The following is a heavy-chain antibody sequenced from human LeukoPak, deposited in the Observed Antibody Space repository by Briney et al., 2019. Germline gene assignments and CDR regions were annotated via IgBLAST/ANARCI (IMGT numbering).Heavy chain of an antibody. CDR1: GGSISSGGYS. Sequence: KTSETLSLTCAVSGGSISSGGYSWSWIRQPPGKGLVWIGYIYHSGSTYYNPSLKSRVTISVDRSKNQFSLKLSSVTAADTAVYYCARGGGSGGYAPVDYWGQGTPVTVSS. CDR3: ARGGGSGGYAPVDY. D-gene: IGHD5-12*01. V-gene: IGHV4-30-2*01. CDR2: IYHSGST. J-gene: IGHJ4*02.